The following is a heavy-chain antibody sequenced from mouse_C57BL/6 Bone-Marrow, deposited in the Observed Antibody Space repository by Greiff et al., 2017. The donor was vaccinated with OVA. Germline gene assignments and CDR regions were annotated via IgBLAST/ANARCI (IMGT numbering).Heavy chain of an antibody. J-gene: IGHJ1*03. CDR1: GYTFTSYW. D-gene: IGHD2-4*01. CDR2: IDPSDSYT. Sequence: VQLQQPGAELVMPGASVKLSCKASGYTFTSYWMHWVKQRPGQGLEWIGEIDPSDSYTNYNQKFKGKSTLTVDKSSSTAYMQLSSLTSEDSAVYYGARSRDYDWYFDVWGTGTTVTVSA. CDR3: ARSRDYDWYFDV. V-gene: IGHV1-69*01.